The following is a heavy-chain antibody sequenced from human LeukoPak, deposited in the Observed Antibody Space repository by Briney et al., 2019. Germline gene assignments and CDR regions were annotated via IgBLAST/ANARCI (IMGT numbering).Heavy chain of an antibody. CDR3: ARGVTSIAARSNWFDP. J-gene: IGHJ5*02. V-gene: IGHV3-30*03. Sequence: GGSLRLSCAASGFTFSSYGMHWVRQAPGKGLEWVAVISYGGSNKYYADSVKGRFTISRDNSKNTLYLQMNSLRAEDTAVYYCARGVTSIAARSNWFDPWGQGTLVTVSS. D-gene: IGHD6-6*01. CDR1: GFTFSSYG. CDR2: ISYGGSNK.